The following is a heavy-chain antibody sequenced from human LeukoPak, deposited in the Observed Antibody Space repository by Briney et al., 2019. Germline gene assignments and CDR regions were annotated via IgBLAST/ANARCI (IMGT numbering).Heavy chain of an antibody. CDR2: INANSGDT. J-gene: IGHJ4*02. V-gene: IGHV1-2*02. Sequence: ASVKASCKASGHTFTGYYMHWVRQAPGQGLEWMGWINANSGDTNYAQKFQGRVTMTTDTSTNTAYMELRSLRSDDTAVYYCARRGLGISYYFDYWGQGTLVTVSS. D-gene: IGHD3-3*02. CDR3: ARRGLGISYYFDY. CDR1: GHTFTGYY.